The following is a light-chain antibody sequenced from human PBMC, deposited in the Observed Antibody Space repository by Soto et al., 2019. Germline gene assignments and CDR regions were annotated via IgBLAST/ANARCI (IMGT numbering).Light chain of an antibody. Sequence: DIVMTQSPDSLTVSLGETATISCKSSQSILYSSNNKNSLAWYQHKPGHPPKLLIYGASTRESGVPDRISGSGSGTDFTLTISSLQAEDVAVYYCHHYSVPVTFGQGTRLEIK. J-gene: IGKJ5*01. V-gene: IGKV4-1*01. CDR1: QSILYSSNNKNS. CDR2: GAS. CDR3: HHYSVPVT.